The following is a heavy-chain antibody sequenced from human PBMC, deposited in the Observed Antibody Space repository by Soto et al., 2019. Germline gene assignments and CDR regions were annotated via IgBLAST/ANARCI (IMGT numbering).Heavy chain of an antibody. CDR1: GYTFTSYG. CDR3: ARDPIQQWLVTFDY. V-gene: IGHV1-18*01. J-gene: IGHJ4*02. Sequence: QVQLVQSGAEVKKPGASVKVSCKASGYTFTSYGISWVRQAPGQGLEWMGWISAYNGNTNYAQKLQGRVTMTTDTATSRAYMEMRSLRSDDTAVYYCARDPIQQWLVTFDYWGQGTLVTVSS. CDR2: ISAYNGNT. D-gene: IGHD6-19*01.